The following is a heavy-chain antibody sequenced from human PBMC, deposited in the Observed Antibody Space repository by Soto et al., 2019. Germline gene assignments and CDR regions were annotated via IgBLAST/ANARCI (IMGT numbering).Heavy chain of an antibody. CDR3: ASIDSSKAF. CDR2: INAGNGNT. J-gene: IGHJ4*02. V-gene: IGHV1-3*01. D-gene: IGHD6-13*01. Sequence: ASVKVSCKASGYTFTSYAMHWVRQASGQRLEWMGWINAGNGNTKYSQKFQGRVTITRDTSASTAYMELSNLRSEDTAVYYCASIDSSKAFWGQGTLVTVSS. CDR1: GYTFTSYA.